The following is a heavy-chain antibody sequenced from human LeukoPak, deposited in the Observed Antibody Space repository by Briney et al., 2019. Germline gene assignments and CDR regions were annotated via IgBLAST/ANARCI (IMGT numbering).Heavy chain of an antibody. CDR2: IYTSGST. CDR1: GGSISSYY. V-gene: IGHV4-4*07. D-gene: IGHD3-22*01. CDR3: AREAPYYYDSSGYFDY. Sequence: SETLSLTCTVSGGSISSYYWSWIRKPAGKGLEWIGRIYTSGSTNYNPSLKSRVTMSVDTSKNQFSLKLSSVTAADTAVYYCAREAPYYYDSSGYFDYWGQGTLVTVSS. J-gene: IGHJ4*02.